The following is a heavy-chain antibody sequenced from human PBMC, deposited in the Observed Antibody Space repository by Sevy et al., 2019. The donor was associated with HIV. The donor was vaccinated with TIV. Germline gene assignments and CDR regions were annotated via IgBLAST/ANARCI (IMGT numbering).Heavy chain of an antibody. CDR1: GYTFTSYD. J-gene: IGHJ6*02. Sequence: ASVKVSCKASGYTFTSYDINWVRQATGQGLEWMGWMNPNSGNTGYAQKFQGRVTMTRNTSIRTAYMELSSLRSEDTAVDYCASKRGRPGGWAAYYYYGMDVWGQGTTVTVSS. CDR2: MNPNSGNT. V-gene: IGHV1-8*01. CDR3: ASKRGRPGGWAAYYYYGMDV. D-gene: IGHD6-25*01.